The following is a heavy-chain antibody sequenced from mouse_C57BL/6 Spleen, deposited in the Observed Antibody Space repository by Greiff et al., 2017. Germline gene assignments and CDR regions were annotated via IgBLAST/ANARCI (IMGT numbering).Heavy chain of an antibody. D-gene: IGHD1-1*01. Sequence: QVQLKESGAELARPGASVKMSCKASGYTFTSYTMHWVKQRPGQGLEWIGYINPSSGYTKYNQKFKDKATLTADKSSSTAYMQLSSLTSEDSAVYYCARGGDLSQAMDYWGQGTSVTVAS. CDR2: INPSSGYT. J-gene: IGHJ4*01. CDR1: GYTFTSYT. CDR3: ARGGDLSQAMDY. V-gene: IGHV1-4*01.